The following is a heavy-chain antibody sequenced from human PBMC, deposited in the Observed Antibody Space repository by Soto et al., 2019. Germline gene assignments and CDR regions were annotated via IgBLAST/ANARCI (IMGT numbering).Heavy chain of an antibody. CDR2: ISSSSSNI. D-gene: IGHD3-10*01. Sequence: EVQLVESGGGLVKPGGSLRLSCAASGFTFSSYSMNWVRQAPGKGLEWVSSISSSSSNIYYSDSVKGRFTISRDNAKNSLFLQMNSLRAEDTAVYYCARSFSGLWFGEGAFDIWGQGTMVTVSS. CDR1: GFTFSSYS. V-gene: IGHV3-21*02. J-gene: IGHJ3*02. CDR3: ARSFSGLWFGEGAFDI.